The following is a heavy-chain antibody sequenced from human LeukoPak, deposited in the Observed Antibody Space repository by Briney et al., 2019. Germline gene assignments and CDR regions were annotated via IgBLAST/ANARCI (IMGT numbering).Heavy chain of an antibody. Sequence: GRSLRLSCAASGFTFSNYGIHWVRQAPGKGLEWVSYISSSSRTICNADSLKGRFTISRDNAKNSLYLQMNSLRDEDAAVYFCARSNLLRYLEPWGQGILVTVSS. CDR1: GFTFSNYG. CDR3: ARSNLLRYLEP. V-gene: IGHV3-48*02. D-gene: IGHD2-15*01. J-gene: IGHJ5*02. CDR2: ISSSSRTI.